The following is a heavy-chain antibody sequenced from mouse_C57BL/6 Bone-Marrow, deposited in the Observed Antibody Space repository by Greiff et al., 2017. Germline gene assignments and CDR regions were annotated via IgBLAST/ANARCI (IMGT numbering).Heavy chain of an antibody. V-gene: IGHV1-9*01. CDR2: ILPGSGTT. Sequence: VQLQQSGAELMKPGASVTLSCTAPGYKFNGYWLEWVKQRPGHGLEWIGEILPGSGTTNYNEKFKGKATFTADTSSNTAYMPLSSLTTEDSAIYYCAISDYGSSFAYWGQGTLVTVSA. D-gene: IGHD1-1*01. CDR3: AISDYGSSFAY. CDR1: GYKFNGYW. J-gene: IGHJ3*01.